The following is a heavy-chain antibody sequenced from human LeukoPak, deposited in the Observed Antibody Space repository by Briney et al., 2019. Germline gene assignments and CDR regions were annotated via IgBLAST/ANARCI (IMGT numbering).Heavy chain of an antibody. Sequence: PGGSPRLSCAASGFTFDDYAMHWVRQVPGKGLEWVSLISWDGGITYYVDSVKGRFTISRDNAKNSLYLRMNSLRAEDTAVYYCARDAYSSSWPRADWGQGTLVTVSS. D-gene: IGHD6-13*01. CDR3: ARDAYSSSWPRAD. CDR1: GFTFDDYA. J-gene: IGHJ4*02. CDR2: ISWDGGIT. V-gene: IGHV3-43D*04.